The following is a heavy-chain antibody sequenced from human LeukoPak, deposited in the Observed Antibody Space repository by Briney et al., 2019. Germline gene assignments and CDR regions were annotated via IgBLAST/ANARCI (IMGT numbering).Heavy chain of an antibody. CDR2: IYTSGST. CDR1: GGSISSGSYY. D-gene: IGHD2-2*01. Sequence: PSETLSLTCTVSGGSISSGSYYWSWIRQPAGKGLEWIGLIYTSGSTNYNPSLKSRVTISVDTSKNQFSLKLSSVTAADTAVYYCAREAPFYCSSTSCRALPFDYWGQGTLVTVSS. J-gene: IGHJ4*02. V-gene: IGHV4-61*02. CDR3: AREAPFYCSSTSCRALPFDY.